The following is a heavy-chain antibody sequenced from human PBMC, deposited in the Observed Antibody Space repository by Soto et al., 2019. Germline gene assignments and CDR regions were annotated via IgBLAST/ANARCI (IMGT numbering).Heavy chain of an antibody. J-gene: IGHJ5*01. CDR3: ARGRYCLTGRCFPNWFDS. V-gene: IGHV4-30-4*01. D-gene: IGHD2-15*01. CDR2: IYKSTTT. Sequence: QVHLLESGPGLVKPSQTLSLTCSVSGDSISTVDYFWAWIRQPPGQALEYIGYIYKSTTTYYNPSFESRVAISLDTSKSQFSLTVTSVTAAYTAVYFCARGRYCLTGRCFPNWFDSWGQGTLVTVSS. CDR1: GDSISTVDYF.